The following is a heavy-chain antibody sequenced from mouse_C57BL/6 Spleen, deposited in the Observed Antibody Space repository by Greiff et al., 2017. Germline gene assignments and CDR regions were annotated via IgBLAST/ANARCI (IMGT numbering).Heavy chain of an antibody. J-gene: IGHJ2*01. CDR2: ISYSGST. Sequence: EVKLQESGPGMVKPSQSLSLTCTVTGYSITSGYDWHWIRHFPGNKLEWMGYISYSGSTNYNPSLKSRISITHDTSKNHFFLKLNSVTTEDTATYYCARERYDGSYFDYWGQGTTLTVSS. V-gene: IGHV3-1*01. D-gene: IGHD1-1*01. CDR3: ARERYDGSYFDY. CDR1: GYSITSGYD.